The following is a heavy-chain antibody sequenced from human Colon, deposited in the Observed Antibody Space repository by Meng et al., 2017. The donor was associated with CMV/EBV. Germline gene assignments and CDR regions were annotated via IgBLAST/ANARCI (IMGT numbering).Heavy chain of an antibody. D-gene: IGHD3-3*01. CDR2: VYYSGSN. J-gene: IGHJ5*02. Sequence: CGGSSSSSSNEWGWIRQPAGRGREWIGSVYYSGSNDKNPSLKSGVTISVDTSENPFSLKLSSVTAADTAVYYCARTFWSGPLNWFDPWGQGTLVTVSS. CDR1: GGSSSSSSNE. CDR3: ARTFWSGPLNWFDP. V-gene: IGHV4-39*01.